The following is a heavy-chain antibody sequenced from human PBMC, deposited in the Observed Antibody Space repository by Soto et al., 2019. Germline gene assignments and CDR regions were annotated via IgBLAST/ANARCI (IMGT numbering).Heavy chain of an antibody. Sequence: QVQLVESGGGVVQPGWSLRFACAASGFSISDYGMQWVRQATGKGLEWVALISYDGSNTYYTDSVKGRFTISRDNSKDTLFLQMDGLRREDTAVYYCAKGAGDRLSLGMDVWGQGSTVTVSS. D-gene: IGHD1-26*01. CDR3: AKGAGDRLSLGMDV. CDR1: GFSISDYG. CDR2: ISYDGSNT. J-gene: IGHJ6*01. V-gene: IGHV3-30*18.